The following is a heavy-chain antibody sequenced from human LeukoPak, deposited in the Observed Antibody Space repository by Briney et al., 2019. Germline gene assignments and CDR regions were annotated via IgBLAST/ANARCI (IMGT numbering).Heavy chain of an antibody. Sequence: GGSLRLSCVASGLTFSNHAMTWVRQAPGKGLEWVSGITGTGGSTYHAESVKGRFTISRDNSKNTLYLQMNSLRAEDTAVYYCARVRQLVGAFDIWGQGTMVTVSS. D-gene: IGHD6-13*01. CDR2: ITGTGGST. J-gene: IGHJ3*02. CDR1: GLTFSNHA. V-gene: IGHV3-23*01. CDR3: ARVRQLVGAFDI.